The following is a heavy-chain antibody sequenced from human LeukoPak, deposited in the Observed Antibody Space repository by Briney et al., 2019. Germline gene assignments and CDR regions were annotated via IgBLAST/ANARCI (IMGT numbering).Heavy chain of an antibody. D-gene: IGHD4-17*01. CDR2: IYHSGST. Sequence: SETLSLTCTVSGYSISSGYYWAWIRQPPGKGLEWIGSIYHSGSTYYNPSLKSRVTISVDTSKNQFSLKLSSVIAADTAVYYWARVVPQSGDYPWIANWFAPGGRETLVTVSS. V-gene: IGHV4-38-2*02. J-gene: IGHJ5*02. CDR1: GYSISSGYY. CDR3: ARVVPQSGDYPWIANWFAP.